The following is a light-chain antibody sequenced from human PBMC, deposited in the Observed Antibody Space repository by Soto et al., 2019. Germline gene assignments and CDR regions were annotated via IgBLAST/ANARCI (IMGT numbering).Light chain of an antibody. CDR3: LQDYIYPWT. Sequence: DIQMTQSPSSLSASVGDRVTIPCRASQGISNYLAWYQQKPGKVPKLLIYAASTLQSGVPSRFSGSGSGTDFTLTIGGLQPDDFATYYCLQDYIYPWTFGQGTKVDIK. CDR2: AAS. J-gene: IGKJ1*01. V-gene: IGKV1-27*01. CDR1: QGISNY.